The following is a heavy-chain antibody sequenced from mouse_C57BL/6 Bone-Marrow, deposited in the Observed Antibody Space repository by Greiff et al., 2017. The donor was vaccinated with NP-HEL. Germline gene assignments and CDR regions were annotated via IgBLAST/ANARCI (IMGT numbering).Heavy chain of an antibody. D-gene: IGHD1-1*01. CDR3: ARGEDYYGSSDGY. V-gene: IGHV1-22*01. Sequence: EVKLQESGPELVKPGASVKMSCKASGYTFTDYNMHWVKQSHGKSLEWIGYINPNNGGTSYNQKFKGKATLTVNKSSSTAYMELRSLTSEDSAVYYCARGEDYYGSSDGYWGQGTTLTVSS. CDR1: GYTFTDYN. CDR2: INPNNGGT. J-gene: IGHJ2*01.